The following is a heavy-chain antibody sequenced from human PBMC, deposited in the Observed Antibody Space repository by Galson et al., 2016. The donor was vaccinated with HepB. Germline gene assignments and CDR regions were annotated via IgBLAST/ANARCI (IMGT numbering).Heavy chain of an antibody. CDR1: GFTFPRHST. CDR2: LSYDGGTK. Sequence: SLRLSCAASGFTFPRHSTMHWVRQAPGKGLEWVAFLSYDGGTKHYADSVKGRVTISRDDSKATLCLEMNSLRPEDTAVYYCARDRRGGRDGYRPSEYFDYWGRGTLVTVSS. V-gene: IGHV3-30-3*01. J-gene: IGHJ4*02. CDR3: ARDRRGGRDGYRPSEYFDY. D-gene: IGHD5-24*01.